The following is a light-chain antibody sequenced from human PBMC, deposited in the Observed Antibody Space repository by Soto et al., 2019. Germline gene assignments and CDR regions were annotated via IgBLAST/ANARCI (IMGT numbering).Light chain of an antibody. Sequence: SYELTQPPSVSVAPGKTASITCGGDNIGSKSVHGYQQKPGQAPVLVINHDSDRPSGIPERFSGSNYGNTATLTISRVEAGDEADYYCQVWDSRSDHPVFGGGTKVTVL. CDR1: NIGSKS. J-gene: IGLJ2*01. V-gene: IGLV3-21*04. CDR3: QVWDSRSDHPV. CDR2: HDS.